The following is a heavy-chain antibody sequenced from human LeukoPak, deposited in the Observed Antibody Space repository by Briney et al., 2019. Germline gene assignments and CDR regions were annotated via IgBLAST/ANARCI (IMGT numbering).Heavy chain of an antibody. CDR1: GFTFSDFY. CDR3: ARDREGIRRGAYYFDY. D-gene: IGHD3-10*01. CDR2: IRSTSSYT. Sequence: GGSLRLSCAASGFTFSDFYMSWIRQAPGKGPEWVSYIRSTSSYTSYADSVKGRFTISRDNSKNSLYLQMNSLRAEDTAVYYCARDREGIRRGAYYFDYWGQGTLVTVSS. J-gene: IGHJ4*02. V-gene: IGHV3-11*05.